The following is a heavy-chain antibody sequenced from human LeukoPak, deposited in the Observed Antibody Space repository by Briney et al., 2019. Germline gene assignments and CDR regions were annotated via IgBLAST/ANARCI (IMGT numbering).Heavy chain of an antibody. J-gene: IGHJ6*03. CDR1: GYTLTELS. D-gene: IGHD3-10*01. CDR2: FDPEDGET. Sequence: ASVKVSCKVSGYTLTELSMHWVRQAPGKGLEWMGGFDPEDGETIYAQKFQGRVTMTRNTSISTAYMELSSLRSEDTAVYYCARTTMVRGTYYMDVWGKGTTVTISS. V-gene: IGHV1-24*01. CDR3: ARTTMVRGTYYMDV.